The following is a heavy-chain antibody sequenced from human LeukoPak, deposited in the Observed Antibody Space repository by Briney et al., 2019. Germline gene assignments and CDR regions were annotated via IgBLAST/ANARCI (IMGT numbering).Heavy chain of an antibody. CDR3: ARAWTYCSGGSCYTGGVDY. J-gene: IGHJ4*02. D-gene: IGHD2-15*01. V-gene: IGHV3-21*01. CDR1: GFTFSSYS. CDR2: ISSSSSYI. Sequence: GGSLRLSCAASGFTFSSYSMKWVRQAPGKGLEWVSYISSSSSYIYYAGSVKGRFTISRDNAKNSLYLQMNSLRAEDTAVYYCARAWTYCSGGSCYTGGVDYWGQGTLVTVSS.